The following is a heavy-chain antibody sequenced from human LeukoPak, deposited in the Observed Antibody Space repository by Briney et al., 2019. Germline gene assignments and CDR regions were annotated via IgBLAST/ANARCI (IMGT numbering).Heavy chain of an antibody. CDR1: GFTFSTYA. Sequence: GRSLRLSCAASGFTFSTYAMHWVRQGPGKGLEWVAVVSYDGSNKYYADSVKGRFTISRDNSKNTLYLQMSSLSAEDTAVYYCARTTTPHYYGSASYALGYWGQGTLVTVPS. V-gene: IGHV3-30-3*01. CDR2: VSYDGSNK. J-gene: IGHJ4*02. D-gene: IGHD3-10*01. CDR3: ARTTTPHYYGSASYALGY.